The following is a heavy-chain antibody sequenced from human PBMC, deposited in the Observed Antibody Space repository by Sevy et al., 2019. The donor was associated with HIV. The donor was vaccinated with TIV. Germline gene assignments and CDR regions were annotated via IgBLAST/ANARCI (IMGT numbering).Heavy chain of an antibody. CDR3: ARVVEALPGYYYGMDV. Sequence: GGSLRRSCVASGFTFSRYAMSWVRQAPGKGLKWVSALGGSVDMTYYADFVKGRFTISRDNSKNTPYLQMKRLRAEDTAAYYCARVVEALPGYYYGMDVWGKGTTVTVSS. CDR1: GFTFSRYA. J-gene: IGHJ6*04. D-gene: IGHD1-26*01. V-gene: IGHV3-23*01. CDR2: LGGSVDMT.